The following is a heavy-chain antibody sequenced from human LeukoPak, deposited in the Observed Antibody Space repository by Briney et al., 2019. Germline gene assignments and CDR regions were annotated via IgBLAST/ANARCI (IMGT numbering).Heavy chain of an antibody. Sequence: GGSLRLSCAASGFTFSDYGMYWVRQAPGKGLEWVALIWYDGGKKYYTDSVRGRFTISRDNSKNTLYLQMDSLRAEDTAVYYCAKDLTTVVTLDAFDIWGQGTMVTVSS. CDR3: AKDLTTVVTLDAFDI. J-gene: IGHJ3*02. V-gene: IGHV3-33*06. CDR2: IWYDGGKK. D-gene: IGHD4-23*01. CDR1: GFTFSDYG.